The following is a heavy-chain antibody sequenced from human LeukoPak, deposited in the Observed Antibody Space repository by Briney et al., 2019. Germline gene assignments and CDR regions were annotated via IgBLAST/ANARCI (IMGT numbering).Heavy chain of an antibody. CDR2: IRYDGSNK. V-gene: IGHV3-30*02. Sequence: PGGSLRLSCAASGFTFSSYGMHWVRQAPGKGLEWVAFIRYDGSNKYYADSVKGRFTISRDNSKNTLYLQMNSLRAEDTAVYYCANLGYSGYDYPVGGAFDIWGQGTMVTVSS. CDR3: ANLGYSGYDYPVGGAFDI. D-gene: IGHD5-12*01. CDR1: GFTFSSYG. J-gene: IGHJ3*02.